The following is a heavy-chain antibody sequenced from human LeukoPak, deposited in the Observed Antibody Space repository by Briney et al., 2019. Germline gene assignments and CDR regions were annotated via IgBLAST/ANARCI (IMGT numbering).Heavy chain of an antibody. V-gene: IGHV1-69*13. CDR1: GGTFSSYA. CDR3: ASQLGIKWDTRAYYYYYMDV. D-gene: IGHD1-26*01. CDR2: IIPIFGTA. Sequence: VASVKVSCKASGGTFSSYAISWVRQAPGQGLEWMGGIIPIFGTANYAQKFQGRVTITADESTSTAYMELSSLRSEDTAVYYCASQLGIKWDTRAYYYYYMDVWGKGTTVTVSS. J-gene: IGHJ6*03.